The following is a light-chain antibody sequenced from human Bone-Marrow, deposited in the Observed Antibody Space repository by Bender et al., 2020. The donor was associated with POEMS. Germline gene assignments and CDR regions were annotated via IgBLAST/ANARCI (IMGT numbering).Light chain of an antibody. CDR1: SSDVSNYKY. V-gene: IGLV2-11*01. J-gene: IGLJ1*01. Sequence: QSALTQPHSVSGSPGQSVTISCTGTSSDVSNYKYVSWYQQHPGKAPKLMIDAVSGRPSGVPDRFSGSKSGNTASLTISGLQAEDEADYYCCSYAGISVLEVFGTGTKVTV. CDR3: CSYAGISVLEV. CDR2: AVS.